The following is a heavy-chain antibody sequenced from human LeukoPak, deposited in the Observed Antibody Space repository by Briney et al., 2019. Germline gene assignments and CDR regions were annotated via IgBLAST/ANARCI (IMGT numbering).Heavy chain of an antibody. V-gene: IGHV3-7*01. CDR2: IKEDGSEK. J-gene: IGHJ3*02. CDR1: GFTFSSYA. Sequence: GGSLRLSCAASGFTFSSYAMSWVRQAPGKGLEWVADIKEDGSEKYYGDSVKGRFTISRQNAKNSLFLQMNSLRVEDTAVYYCARHRSGGSQDDAFDIWGQGTMVTVSS. D-gene: IGHD2-15*01. CDR3: ARHRSGGSQDDAFDI.